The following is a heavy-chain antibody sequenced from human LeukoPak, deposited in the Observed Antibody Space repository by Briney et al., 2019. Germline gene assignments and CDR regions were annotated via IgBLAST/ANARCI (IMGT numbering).Heavy chain of an antibody. D-gene: IGHD5-24*01. CDR3: AFNDGWTGYFRH. Sequence: GGSLRLSCAASGFSVNNNYMSWVRQAPGRGLERVSALYVDDSTYYADSVRGRFTISRDSSKNTLCLQINSLRAEDTAVYYCAFNDGWTGYFRHWGQGTLVTVSS. CDR1: GFSVNNNY. CDR2: LYVDDST. J-gene: IGHJ1*01. V-gene: IGHV3-53*01.